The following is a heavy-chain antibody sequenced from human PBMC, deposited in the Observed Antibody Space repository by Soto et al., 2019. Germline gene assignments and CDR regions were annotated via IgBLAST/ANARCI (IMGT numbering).Heavy chain of an antibody. Sequence: QVQLVESGGGVVQPGRSLRLSCAASGFTFSSYGMHWVRQAPGKGLEWVAVIWYDGSNKYYADSVKGRFTISRDNSKNTLYLQMNSLRAEDTAVYYCARGRGGYFDLYDAFDIWGQGTMVTVSS. CDR2: IWYDGSNK. V-gene: IGHV3-33*01. D-gene: IGHD3-9*01. CDR3: ARGRGGYFDLYDAFDI. CDR1: GFTFSSYG. J-gene: IGHJ3*02.